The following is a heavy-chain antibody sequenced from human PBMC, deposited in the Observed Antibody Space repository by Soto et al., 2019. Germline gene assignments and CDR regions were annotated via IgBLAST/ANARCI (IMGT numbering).Heavy chain of an antibody. Sequence: QVQLVESGGGVVQPGRSLRLSCAASGFTFSSYGMHWVRQAPGKGLEWVAVIWYDGSNKYYADSVKGRFTISRDNSKNTLYLQMTSLRAEDTAVYFCASDLGGGSSWGQGTLVTVSS. D-gene: IGHD2-15*01. V-gene: IGHV3-33*01. CDR1: GFTFSSYG. J-gene: IGHJ5*02. CDR3: ASDLGGGSS. CDR2: IWYDGSNK.